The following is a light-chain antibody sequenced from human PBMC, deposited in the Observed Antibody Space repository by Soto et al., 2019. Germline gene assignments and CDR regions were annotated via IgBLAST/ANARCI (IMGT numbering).Light chain of an antibody. CDR1: QSVDSAF. V-gene: IGKV3-20*01. Sequence: EIVLTQSPGSLSLSLGERATLSCRASQSVDSAFFAWYQQKPGQPPRLLMYGASRRATGIPDSFSGSGSGTDFTLTISSLEPEDFAVYYCQQYASSLTFGQGTKVEI. CDR2: GAS. CDR3: QQYASSLT. J-gene: IGKJ1*01.